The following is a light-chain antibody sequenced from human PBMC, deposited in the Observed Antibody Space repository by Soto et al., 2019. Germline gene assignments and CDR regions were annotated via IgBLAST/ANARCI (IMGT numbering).Light chain of an antibody. J-gene: IGKJ5*01. CDR1: QSISSW. CDR2: GAS. Sequence: DIQMTQSPSTLSASVGDRVTSSCRASQSISSWLAWYQQKPGKAPKLLIYGASSVQSGVPLRFSGSGSGTEFTLTISSLQPEDFAIYYCEQTYSTPVTFGQGTRREIK. V-gene: IGKV1-39*01. CDR3: EQTYSTPVT.